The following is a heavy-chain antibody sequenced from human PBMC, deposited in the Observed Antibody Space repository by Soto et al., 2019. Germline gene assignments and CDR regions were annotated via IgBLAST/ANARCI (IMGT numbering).Heavy chain of an antibody. CDR3: AGDEGYYYSGVDV. V-gene: IGHV4-4*07. Sequence: ETLSLTGAVSGGSMSSYYWTWIRQTAGKGLEWIGRIYPSGNTNYNPSLKSRVTMSIDTSKNQLSLKLRSVTAADTAVYFCAGDEGYYYSGVDVWGQGTAVTGSS. CDR1: GGSMSSYY. J-gene: IGHJ6*02. CDR2: IYPSGNT.